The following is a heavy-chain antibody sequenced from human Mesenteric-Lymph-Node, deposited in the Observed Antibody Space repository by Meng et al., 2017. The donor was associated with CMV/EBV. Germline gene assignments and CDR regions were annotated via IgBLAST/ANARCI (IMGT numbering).Heavy chain of an antibody. Sequence: DSINIGDYFWTWIREPPGKGLEWIGYIFSSGTTYYNPSLQSRITISADTSKNQFSLKLTSVTPADTAVYYCARGMKVWFGKNYFDYWGQGALVTVSS. CDR2: IFSSGTT. J-gene: IGHJ4*02. CDR3: ARGMKVWFGKNYFDY. D-gene: IGHD3-10*01. V-gene: IGHV4-30-4*08. CDR1: DSINIGDYF.